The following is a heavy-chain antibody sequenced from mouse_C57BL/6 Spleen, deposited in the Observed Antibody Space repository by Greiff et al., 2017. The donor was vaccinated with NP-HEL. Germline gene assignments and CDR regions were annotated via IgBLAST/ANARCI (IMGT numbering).Heavy chain of an antibody. Sequence: EVKLVESGGGLVKPGGSLKLSCAASGFTFSDYGMHWVRQAPEKGLEWVAYISSGSSTIYYADTGKGRFTISRDNAKNTLFRQMTSLRSEDTAMYYCARLSQAIYAMDYWGQGTSVTVSS. CDR2: ISSGSSTI. CDR1: GFTFSDYG. V-gene: IGHV5-17*01. CDR3: ARLSQAIYAMDY. D-gene: IGHD3-2*02. J-gene: IGHJ4*01.